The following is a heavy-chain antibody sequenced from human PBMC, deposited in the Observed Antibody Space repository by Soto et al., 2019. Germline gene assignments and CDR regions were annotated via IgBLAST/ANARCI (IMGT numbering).Heavy chain of an antibody. J-gene: IGHJ4*02. CDR2: INSDGSNT. Sequence: GGSLRLSCAASGFTFDGYPMYWVRQAPGKGLVWVSGINSDGSNTGYADSVKGRFTISRDNAKSTLYLEMNSLRAEDTAVYYCARNFDYWGQGILVTVSS. CDR1: GFTFDGYP. CDR3: ARNFDY. V-gene: IGHV3-74*01.